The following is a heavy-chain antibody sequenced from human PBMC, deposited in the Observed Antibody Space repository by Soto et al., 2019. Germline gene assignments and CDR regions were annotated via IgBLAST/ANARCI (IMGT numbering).Heavy chain of an antibody. V-gene: IGHV3-64D*08. D-gene: IGHD3-9*01. CDR3: VKDLLRDYDILTGRTLLHYYYGMDV. Sequence: GGSLRLSCSASGFTFSSYAMHWVRQAPGKGLEYVSAISSNGGSTYYADSVKGRFTISRDNSKNTLYLQMSSLRAEDTAVYYCVKDLLRDYDILTGRTLLHYYYGMDVWGQGTTVTVSS. CDR1: GFTFSSYA. J-gene: IGHJ6*02. CDR2: ISSNGGST.